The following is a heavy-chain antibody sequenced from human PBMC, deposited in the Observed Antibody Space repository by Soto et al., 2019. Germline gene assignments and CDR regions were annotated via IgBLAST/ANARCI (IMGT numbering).Heavy chain of an antibody. CDR3: ARVKAPPLYITLVRGVGDYYYGMDV. CDR1: GGSFNGYY. V-gene: IGHV4-34*01. D-gene: IGHD3-10*01. CDR2: INHSGST. J-gene: IGHJ6*02. Sequence: SETLSLTCAVYGGSFNGYYWSWIRQPPGKGLERIGEINHSGSTNYNPSLKSLVTISVDTSKNQFSLKLSSLTAADTAVYYCARVKAPPLYITLVRGVGDYYYGMDVWGQGTTVTVSS.